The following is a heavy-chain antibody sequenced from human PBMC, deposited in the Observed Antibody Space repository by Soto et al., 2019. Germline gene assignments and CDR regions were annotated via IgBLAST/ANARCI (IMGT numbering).Heavy chain of an antibody. CDR1: GFTFSSCA. J-gene: IGHJ4*02. Sequence: GGSLRLSCAASGFTFSSCAMHWVRQAPGKGLEWVALISYDCSNNYYAVSVKGRFTISRDYSKNTLYLQMNSLRAEDTAVFYCARDKRDLRFLEWSYYFDYWGQGTLVTVSS. CDR3: ARDKRDLRFLEWSYYFDY. V-gene: IGHV3-30-3*01. D-gene: IGHD3-3*01. CDR2: ISYDCSNN.